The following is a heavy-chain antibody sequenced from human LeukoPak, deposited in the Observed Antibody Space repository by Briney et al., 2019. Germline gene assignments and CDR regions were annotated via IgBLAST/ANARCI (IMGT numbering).Heavy chain of an antibody. J-gene: IGHJ5*02. D-gene: IGHD3-10*01. CDR1: GDSITSGTYY. V-gene: IGHV4-61*02. CDR2: IRASGST. CDR3: ARGVGSSESNWFDP. Sequence: SETLSLTCTVSGDSITSGTYYWSWIRQPAGKGLEYIGRIRASGSTDYVPSLKSRLTISVDTSKNQFSLRLSSVTAADAAVYYCARGVGSSESNWFDPWGQGTLVTVSS.